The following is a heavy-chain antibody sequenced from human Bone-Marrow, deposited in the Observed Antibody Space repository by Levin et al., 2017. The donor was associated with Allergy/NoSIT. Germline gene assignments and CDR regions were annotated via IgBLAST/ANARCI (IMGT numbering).Heavy chain of an antibody. CDR3: ARGIITSDDY. Sequence: GGSLRLSCAASGFTFRSSSVHWVRQSPGKGLEWVALVSYDGNSEYYADSVKGRFIVSRDNSKNTLYLQMNSLRTEDTAVYYCARGIITSDDYWGQGTLVTVAS. CDR1: GFTFRSSS. D-gene: IGHD1-1*01. J-gene: IGHJ4*02. V-gene: IGHV3-30-3*01. CDR2: VSYDGNSE.